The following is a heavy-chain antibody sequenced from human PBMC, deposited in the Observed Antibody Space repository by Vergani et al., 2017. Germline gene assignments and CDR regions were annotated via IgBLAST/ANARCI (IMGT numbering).Heavy chain of an antibody. J-gene: IGHJ3*02. Sequence: EVQVVESGGGLVQPGGSLRLSCAASGFTFIMRAMSWVRQAPGKGLEWVSTLSASDRRTHYADSVKGRFTISRDISKNTLFLHMNSLRPEDTAVYYCAKVGRAEVAGTFGAFDIWGQGTMVTVSS. CDR1: GFTFIMRA. V-gene: IGHV3-23*04. D-gene: IGHD6-19*01. CDR3: AKVGRAEVAGTFGAFDI. CDR2: LSASDRRT.